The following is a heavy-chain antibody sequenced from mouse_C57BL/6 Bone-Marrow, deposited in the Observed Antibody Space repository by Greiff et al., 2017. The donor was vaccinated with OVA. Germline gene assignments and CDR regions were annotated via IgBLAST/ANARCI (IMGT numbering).Heavy chain of an antibody. CDR2: IYPRSGNT. D-gene: IGHD1-1*01. J-gene: IGHJ3*01. Sequence: QVQLKQSGAELARPGASVKLSCKASGYTFTSYGISWVKQRTGQGLEWIGEIYPRSGNTYYNEKFKGKATLTADKSSSTAYMELRSLTSEDSAVYFCARHYDSSGGFAYWGQGTLVTVSA. V-gene: IGHV1-81*01. CDR1: GYTFTSYG. CDR3: ARHYDSSGGFAY.